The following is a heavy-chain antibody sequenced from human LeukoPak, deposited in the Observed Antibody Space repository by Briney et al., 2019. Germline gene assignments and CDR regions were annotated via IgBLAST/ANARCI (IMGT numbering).Heavy chain of an antibody. Sequence: SGTLSLTCAVSGGSISSSNWWSWVRQPPGKGLEWIGEIYHSGSTNYNPSLKSRVTISVDTSKNQFSLRLTSVTAADTAVYYCANVRVQFWLAFDSWGQGILVTVSS. CDR3: ANVRVQFWLAFDS. J-gene: IGHJ4*02. CDR2: IYHSGST. D-gene: IGHD5-24*01. CDR1: GGSISSSNW. V-gene: IGHV4-4*02.